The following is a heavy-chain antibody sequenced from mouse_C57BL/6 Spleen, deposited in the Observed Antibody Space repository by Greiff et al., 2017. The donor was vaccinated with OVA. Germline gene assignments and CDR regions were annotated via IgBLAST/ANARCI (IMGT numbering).Heavy chain of an antibody. CDR3: ARWSTTENDV. V-gene: IGHV1-64*01. J-gene: IGHJ1*03. CDR2: IHPNSGST. Sequence: QVQLQQPGAELVKPGASVKLSCKASGYTFTSYWMHWVKQRPGQGLEWIGMIHPNSGSTNSNEKFKSKATLTVDKSSSTAYMQLSSLTSEDSAVYDCARWSTTENDVWGTGTTVTVSS. CDR1: GYTFTSYW. D-gene: IGHD1-1*01.